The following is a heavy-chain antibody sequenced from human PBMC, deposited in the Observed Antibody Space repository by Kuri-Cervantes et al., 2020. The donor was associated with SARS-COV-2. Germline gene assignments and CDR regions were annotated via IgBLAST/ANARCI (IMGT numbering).Heavy chain of an antibody. J-gene: IGHJ4*02. CDR3: ALNYYFNY. CDR1: GFTFSNAW. D-gene: IGHD1-1*01. V-gene: IGHV3-23*01. CDR2: ISGSGGST. Sequence: GESLKISCAASGFTFSNAWMNWVRQAPGKGLEWVSAISGSGGSTYYANSVKGRFTVSRDDSKNTLFLQMSSLRIEDTAIYYCALNYYFNYWGQGTLVTVSS.